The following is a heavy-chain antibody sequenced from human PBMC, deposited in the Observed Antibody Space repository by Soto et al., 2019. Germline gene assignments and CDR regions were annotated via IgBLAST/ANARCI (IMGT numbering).Heavy chain of an antibody. D-gene: IGHD2-2*01. CDR1: GYSVTSYY. Sequence: ASVKVSCKASGYSVTSYYMHWVRQAPGQGLEWMGIINPNSGSTTYAQKFQGRVTMTRDTSTSTVYMELTSLTSGDTAVYYCARAGIAYCSSTTCYLYYYVMDVWGQGITVTVSS. CDR2: INPNSGST. CDR3: ARAGIAYCSSTTCYLYYYVMDV. V-gene: IGHV1-46*01. J-gene: IGHJ6*02.